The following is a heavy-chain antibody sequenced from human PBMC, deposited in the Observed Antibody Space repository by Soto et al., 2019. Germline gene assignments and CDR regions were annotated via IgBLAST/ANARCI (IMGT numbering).Heavy chain of an antibody. CDR2: ISSSSSYI. Sequence: EVQLVESGGGLVKPGGSLRLSCAASGFTFSSYSMNWVRQAPGKGLEWVSSISSSSSYIYYADSVKGRFTISRDNAKNSLYLQMNSLRAEDTAVYYCARVHYSYGGNYYYYYMDVWGKGTTVTVSS. CDR3: ARVHYSYGGNYYYYYMDV. V-gene: IGHV3-21*01. CDR1: GFTFSSYS. D-gene: IGHD5-18*01. J-gene: IGHJ6*03.